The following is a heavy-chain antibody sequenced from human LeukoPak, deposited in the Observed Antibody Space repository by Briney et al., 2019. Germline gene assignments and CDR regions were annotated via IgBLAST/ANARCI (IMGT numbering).Heavy chain of an antibody. D-gene: IGHD6-6*01. CDR3: AKTLARSVYYFDY. CDR1: GFTFSSYA. J-gene: IGHJ4*02. Sequence: GGSLRLSCAASGFTFSSYAMSWVRQAPGKGLEWVSAISGSGGSTYYADSVKGRFTISRDNSKNTLYLQTNSLRAEDTAVYYCAKTLARSVYYFDYWGQGTLVTVSS. V-gene: IGHV3-23*01. CDR2: ISGSGGST.